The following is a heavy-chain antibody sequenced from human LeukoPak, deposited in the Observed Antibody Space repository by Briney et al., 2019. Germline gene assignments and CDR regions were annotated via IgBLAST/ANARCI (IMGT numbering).Heavy chain of an antibody. Sequence: GGSLRLSCAASGLTFRNFAMSWVRQAPGKGLEWVSSITDSGGSTYHADSVKGRFTISRDNSKNTLYLQMSSLRVEDTAIYYCAQGSSGSPSGGNWGQGTLVTVSS. CDR1: GLTFRNFA. J-gene: IGHJ4*02. D-gene: IGHD3-22*01. V-gene: IGHV3-23*01. CDR3: AQGSSGSPSGGN. CDR2: ITDSGGST.